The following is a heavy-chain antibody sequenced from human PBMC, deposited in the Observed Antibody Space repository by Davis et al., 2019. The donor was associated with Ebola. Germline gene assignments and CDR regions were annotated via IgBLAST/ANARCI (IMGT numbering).Heavy chain of an antibody. Sequence: GESLKISCADSVITFSSYAMTWVRQAPGKGLEWVSVISGSGGTTYYAGSVKGRFTVSRDNSKKTMYLQMNSLRAEDTAVYYCAKQLFWFGEETTWGQGTLVAVSS. J-gene: IGHJ5*02. D-gene: IGHD3-10*01. CDR3: AKQLFWFGEETT. CDR1: VITFSSYA. CDR2: ISGSGGTT. V-gene: IGHV3-23*01.